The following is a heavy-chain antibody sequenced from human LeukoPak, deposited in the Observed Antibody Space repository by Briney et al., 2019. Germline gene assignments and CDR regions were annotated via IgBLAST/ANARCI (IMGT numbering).Heavy chain of an antibody. CDR1: GYIFNRQG. CDR2: INTDSGKA. Sequence: ASVKVSCKASGYIFNRQGMNWVRQAPGQGLEWMGWINTDSGKATYAQGFTGRFVFSLDSSVSTVYLQISALMPEDTAKYYCAREILRFDIWGQGTTVTVSS. CDR3: AREILRFDI. V-gene: IGHV7-4-1*02. J-gene: IGHJ3*02.